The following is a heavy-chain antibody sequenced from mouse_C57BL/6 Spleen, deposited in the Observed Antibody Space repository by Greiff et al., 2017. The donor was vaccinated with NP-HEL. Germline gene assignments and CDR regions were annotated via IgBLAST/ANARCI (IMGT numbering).Heavy chain of an antibody. D-gene: IGHD1-1*01. Sequence: VQLQQSGAELVRPGASVTLSCKASGYTFTDYEMHWVKQTPVHGLEWIGAIDPETGGTAYNQKFKGKAILTADKSSSTAYMELRSLTSEDSAVYYCTREGLLPQYYFDYWGQGTTLTVSS. J-gene: IGHJ2*01. CDR1: GYTFTDYE. CDR2: IDPETGGT. V-gene: IGHV1-15*01. CDR3: TREGLLPQYYFDY.